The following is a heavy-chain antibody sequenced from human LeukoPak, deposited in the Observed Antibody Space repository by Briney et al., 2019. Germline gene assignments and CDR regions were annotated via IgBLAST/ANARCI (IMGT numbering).Heavy chain of an antibody. CDR2: IYYSGST. V-gene: IGHV4-30-4*08. CDR3: ARKEGPSIAARPIVN. J-gene: IGHJ4*02. D-gene: IGHD6-6*01. CDR1: GGSISSGDYY. Sequence: SETLSLTCIVSGGSISSGDYYWSWIRQPPGKGLEWIGYIYYSGSTYYNPSLKSRLTISVDTSKNQFSLKLSSVTAADTAVYYCARKEGPSIAARPIVNWGQGTLVTVSS.